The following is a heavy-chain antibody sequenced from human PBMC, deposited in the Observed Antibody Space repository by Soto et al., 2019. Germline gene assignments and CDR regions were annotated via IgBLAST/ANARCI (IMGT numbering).Heavy chain of an antibody. CDR3: ARESDDILILPPYGMDV. CDR2: ISGSGGST. J-gene: IGHJ6*02. D-gene: IGHD3-9*01. Sequence: EVQLLESGGGLVQPGGSLRLSCAASGFTFSSYAMSWVRQAPGKGLEWVSAISGSGGSTYYADSVKGRFTISRDNSKNTLYLQMNSLRAEDTAVYYCARESDDILILPPYGMDVWGQGTTVTVSS. CDR1: GFTFSSYA. V-gene: IGHV3-23*01.